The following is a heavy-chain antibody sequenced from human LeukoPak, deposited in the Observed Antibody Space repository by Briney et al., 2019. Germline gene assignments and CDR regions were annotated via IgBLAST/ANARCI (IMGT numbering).Heavy chain of an antibody. D-gene: IGHD6-13*01. V-gene: IGHV3-23*01. J-gene: IGHJ4*02. CDR2: ISGSGGST. Sequence: GGSLRLSCAASGFTFSSYAMSWVRQAPGKGLEWVSAISGSGGSTYYADSVKGRFTISRDNSKNTLCLQMNNLGADDTAVYYCAKGPSNWDSWGQGTQVTVSS. CDR3: AKGPSNWDS. CDR1: GFTFSSYA.